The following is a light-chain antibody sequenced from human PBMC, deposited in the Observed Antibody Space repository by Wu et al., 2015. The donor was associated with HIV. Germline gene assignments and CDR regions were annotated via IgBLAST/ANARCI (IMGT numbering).Light chain of an antibody. CDR2: QAS. V-gene: IGKV3-20*01. CDR3: QQYGSSPLT. Sequence: ENVLTQSPSTLPVSPGERVTLSCKASQSVTSDYLAWYQHKPGQPPKLLISQASTRAADIPDRFSGTGSGTDFTLTISRLEPEDFAVYSCQQYGSSPLTFGQGTRLEIK. CDR1: QSVTSDY. J-gene: IGKJ5*01.